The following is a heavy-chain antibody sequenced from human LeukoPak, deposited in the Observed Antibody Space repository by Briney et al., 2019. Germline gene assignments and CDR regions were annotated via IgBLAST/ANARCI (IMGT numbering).Heavy chain of an antibody. Sequence: GASVKVSCKASGYTFSNYGMTWVRQAPGQGLEWMGWISAYNDNTNYAQKLQGRVTMTTDTSTSTAYMELRSLRSDDTAVYYCARAPRKFSLWRGYYFDYWGQGTLVTVSS. CDR1: GYTFSNYG. V-gene: IGHV1-18*01. D-gene: IGHD3-10*01. CDR2: ISAYNDNT. J-gene: IGHJ4*02. CDR3: ARAPRKFSLWRGYYFDY.